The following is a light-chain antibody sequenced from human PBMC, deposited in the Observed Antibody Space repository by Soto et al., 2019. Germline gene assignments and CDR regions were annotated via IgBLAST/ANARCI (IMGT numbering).Light chain of an antibody. CDR1: QSVSRN. J-gene: IGKJ1*01. V-gene: IGKV3-15*01. CDR2: GVS. CDR3: QHYYYWPPWT. Sequence: EIVMTHSPATLSVSTGERATLFCRASQSVSRNLAWHQQKPGQAPRLLIYGVSTRATGVPARFSGSGSGTEFTLTISSLQSEDFAVYYCQHYYYWPPWTFGQGTKVDIK.